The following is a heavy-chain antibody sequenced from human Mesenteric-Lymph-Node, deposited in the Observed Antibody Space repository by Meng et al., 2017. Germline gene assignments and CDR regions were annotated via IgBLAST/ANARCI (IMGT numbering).Heavy chain of an antibody. J-gene: IGHJ4*02. D-gene: IGHD3-10*01. V-gene: IGHV4-39*01. CDR3: ARRRGGSGRDC. CDR2: IYHNGST. Sequence: RQERGQGIMNLRGPSSLTCTGSVGSIIGNGYYWDWVRQPPGKGLEWIGAIYHNGSTSYNPSLQSRVTMFVDTSKNQFSLMLTSVTATDTAVYYCARRRGGSGRDCWGQGTLVTVSS. CDR1: VGSIIGNGYY.